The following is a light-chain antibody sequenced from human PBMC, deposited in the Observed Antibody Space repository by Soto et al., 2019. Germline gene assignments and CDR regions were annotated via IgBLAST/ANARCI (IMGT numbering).Light chain of an antibody. V-gene: IGKV1-6*01. CDR2: AAS. CDR1: RDVGSD. J-gene: IGKJ1*01. CDR3: QQSGRP. Sequence: QMTQSPSSLSASVGEKIIITCRASRDVGSDVSWYQQKPGQAPKLLIYAASNLYTGVPSRFSGSRSGTEFTLTISRLEPEDSAVYYCQQSGRPFGQGTKVEIK.